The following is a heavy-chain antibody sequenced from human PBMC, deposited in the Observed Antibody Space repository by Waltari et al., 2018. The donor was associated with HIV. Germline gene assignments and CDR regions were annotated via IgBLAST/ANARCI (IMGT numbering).Heavy chain of an antibody. Sequence: QVQLVQSGAEVKMPGASVRVSSKASGYSFIASYVHWVRQAPGQGLQWMGRINPKSGVTNYPQKFQGRVSMTRDTSISTAYLEVTTLRSDDTAVYYCARGFFQNDLRGLFDLWGRGTLVTVSS. CDR2: INPKSGVT. CDR1: GYSFIASY. D-gene: IGHD3-16*01. V-gene: IGHV1-2*06. CDR3: ARGFFQNDLRGLFDL. J-gene: IGHJ2*01.